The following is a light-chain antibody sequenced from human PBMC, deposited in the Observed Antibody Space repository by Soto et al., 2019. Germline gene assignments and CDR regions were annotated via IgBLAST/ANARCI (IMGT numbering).Light chain of an antibody. CDR3: AAWDDSLNAYV. J-gene: IGLJ1*01. V-gene: IGLV1-44*01. CDR2: SNN. CDR1: SSNIGSNT. Sequence: QSVLTQPLSASGTPGQRVTISCSGSSSNIGSNTVNWYQQLPGTAPKLLIYSNNERPSGVPDRFSGSKSGTSASLAISGLQSEDEADFYCAAWDDSLNAYVIGTGTKVTVL.